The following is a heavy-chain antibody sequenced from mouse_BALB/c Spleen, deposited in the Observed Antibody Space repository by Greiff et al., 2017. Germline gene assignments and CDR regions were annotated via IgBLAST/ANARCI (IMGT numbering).Heavy chain of an antibody. V-gene: IGHV1-7*01. Sequence: QVQLQQSGAELAKPGASVKMSCKASGYTFTSYWMHWVKQRPGQGLEWIGYINPSTGYTEYNQKFKDKATLTADKSSSTAYMQLSSLTSEDSAVYYCARTLLRHFDYWGQGTTLTVSS. CDR2: INPSTGYT. D-gene: IGHD1-2*01. CDR3: ARTLLRHFDY. J-gene: IGHJ2*01. CDR1: GYTFTSYW.